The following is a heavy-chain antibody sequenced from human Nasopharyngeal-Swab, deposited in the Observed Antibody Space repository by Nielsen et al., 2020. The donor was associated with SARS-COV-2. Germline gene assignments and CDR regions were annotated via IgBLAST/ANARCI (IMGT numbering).Heavy chain of an antibody. Sequence: SLRLSCAASGFIFDDYAMHWVRQAPGKGLEWVSGISWNSGSIGYADSVKGRFAISRDNAKNSLYLQMSSLRGEDTALYYCAKDTKQWLVEGSFDYWGQGTLVTVSS. CDR3: AKDTKQWLVEGSFDY. CDR1: GFIFDDYA. J-gene: IGHJ4*02. V-gene: IGHV3-9*01. D-gene: IGHD6-19*01. CDR2: ISWNSGSI.